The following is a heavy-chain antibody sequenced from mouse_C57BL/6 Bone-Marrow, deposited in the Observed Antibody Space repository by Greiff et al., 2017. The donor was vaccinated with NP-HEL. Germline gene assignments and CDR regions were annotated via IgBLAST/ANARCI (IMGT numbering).Heavy chain of an antibody. V-gene: IGHV5-6*02. CDR2: ISSGGSYT. CDR3: ARHEVVATYYYAMDY. CDR1: GFTFSSYG. D-gene: IGHD1-1*01. Sequence: EVMLVESGGDLVKPGGSLKLSCAASGFTFSSYGMSWVRQTPDKRLEWVATISSGGSYTYYPDSVKGRFTISRDDAKNTLYLQMSSLKSEDTAMYYCARHEVVATYYYAMDYWGQGTSVTVSS. J-gene: IGHJ4*01.